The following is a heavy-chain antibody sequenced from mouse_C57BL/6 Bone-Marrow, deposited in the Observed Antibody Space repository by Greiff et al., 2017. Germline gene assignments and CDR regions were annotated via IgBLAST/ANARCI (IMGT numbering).Heavy chain of an antibody. V-gene: IGHV5-15*01. Sequence: EVKLMESGGGLVQPGGSLKLSCAASGFTFSDYGMAWVRQAPRKGPEWVAFISNLAGSIYYADTVTGRYTISRENAKNTPYLRMSSLRSEATAMYYCGKWLLRAMDDWGQGTSVTVSS. CDR1: GFTFSDYG. D-gene: IGHD2-3*01. J-gene: IGHJ4*01. CDR3: GKWLLRAMDD. CDR2: ISNLAGSI.